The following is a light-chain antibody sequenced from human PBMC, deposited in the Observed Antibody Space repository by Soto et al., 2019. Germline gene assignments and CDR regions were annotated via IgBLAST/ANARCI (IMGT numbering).Light chain of an antibody. V-gene: IGKV3-11*01. Sequence: EVALTQCPVTLCLAPGESGPISCTASQSVSGYLAWYQQKPGQATRLLIYDVSNRATGIPARFSGSGSGTDFTLTISSLEPEEFAIYYCKQRNYWQVTFGQGTRLEI. CDR3: KQRNYWQVT. J-gene: IGKJ5*01. CDR1: QSVSGY. CDR2: DVS.